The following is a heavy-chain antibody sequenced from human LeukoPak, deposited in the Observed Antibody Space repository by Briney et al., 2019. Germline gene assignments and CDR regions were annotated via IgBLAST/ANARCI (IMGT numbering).Heavy chain of an antibody. D-gene: IGHD3-10*01. CDR2: INAGNGNT. J-gene: IGHJ4*02. V-gene: IGHV1-3*01. Sequence: ASVKVSCKASGYTFTSYAMHWVRQAPGQRLEWMGWINAGNGNTKYSQKFQGRVTITRDTSASTAYMELSSLRSEDTAVYYCARGYYGSGSPHVYYFDYWGQGTLVTVSS. CDR1: GYTFTSYA. CDR3: ARGYYGSGSPHVYYFDY.